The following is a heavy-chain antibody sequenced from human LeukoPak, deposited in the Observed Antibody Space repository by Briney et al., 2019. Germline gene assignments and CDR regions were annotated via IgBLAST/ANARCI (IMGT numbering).Heavy chain of an antibody. CDR1: GGTFSSYA. D-gene: IGHD1-26*01. Sequence: SVKVSCKASGGTFSSYAISWVRQAPGQGLEWMGRIIPIFGIANYAQKFQGRVTITADKSTSTAYMELSSLRSEDTAVYYCARARWYIVGATTGYADYWGQGTLVTVSS. CDR2: IIPIFGIA. CDR3: ARARWYIVGATTGYADY. J-gene: IGHJ4*02. V-gene: IGHV1-69*04.